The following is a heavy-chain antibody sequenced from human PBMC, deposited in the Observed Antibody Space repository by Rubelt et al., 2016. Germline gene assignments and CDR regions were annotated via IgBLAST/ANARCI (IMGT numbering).Heavy chain of an antibody. CDR3: ARDEGTFDI. CDR1: GFTFSSYW. J-gene: IGHJ3*02. CDR2: ISSSSGYI. V-gene: IGHV3-21*01. Sequence: EVQLVESGGGLAQPGGSLRLSCAASGFTFSSYWMSWVRQAPGKGLEWVSSISSSSGYIYYADSVKGRFTISRDNAKNSLYLQLNSLRAEDTAVYYCARDEGTFDIWGQGTMVTVSS.